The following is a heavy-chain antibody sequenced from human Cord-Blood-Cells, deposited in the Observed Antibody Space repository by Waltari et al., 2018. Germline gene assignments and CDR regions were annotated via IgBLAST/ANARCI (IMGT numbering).Heavy chain of an antibody. Sequence: EVQLVESGGGLIQPGGSLRLSCAASGFTVSSNYMSWVRQARGKGLVWVSVFCGGGSTDYADYGKGRCTISRDNSNNTLYLQMNSLRAEDTAVYYCARSLIAARHFQHWGQGTLVTVSS. CDR2: FCGGGST. J-gene: IGHJ1*01. CDR1: GFTVSSNY. D-gene: IGHD6-6*01. V-gene: IGHV3-53*01. CDR3: ARSLIAARHFQH.